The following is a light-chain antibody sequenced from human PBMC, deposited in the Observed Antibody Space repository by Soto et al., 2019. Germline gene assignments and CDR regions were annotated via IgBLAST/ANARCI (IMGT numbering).Light chain of an antibody. CDR1: GSDVLTFDA. CDR3: CSYVYTNCWV. V-gene: IGLV2-23*01. CDR2: EGN. Sequence: QSALTQPDSVSGSPGQSITISCTGTGSDVLTFDAVSWYQHQPGRAPKLIIYEGNKRPSGVSHRFSGPRSGNMASLTISGLQPEDEADYYCCSYVYTNCWVFGGGTKLTVL. J-gene: IGLJ3*02.